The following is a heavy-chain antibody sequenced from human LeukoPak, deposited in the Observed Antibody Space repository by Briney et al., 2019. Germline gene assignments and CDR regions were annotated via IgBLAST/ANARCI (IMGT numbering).Heavy chain of an antibody. J-gene: IGHJ5*02. D-gene: IGHD5-24*01. V-gene: IGHV1-8*01. CDR1: GYTFTSYD. CDR2: MNPNSGNT. Sequence: GASVKVSCKASGYTFTSYDINWVRQATGQGLEWMGWMNPNSGNTGYAQKLQGRVTMTTDTSTSTAYMELRSLRSDDTAVYYCARDLPSGRDGYPRFDPWGQGTLVTVSS. CDR3: ARDLPSGRDGYPRFDP.